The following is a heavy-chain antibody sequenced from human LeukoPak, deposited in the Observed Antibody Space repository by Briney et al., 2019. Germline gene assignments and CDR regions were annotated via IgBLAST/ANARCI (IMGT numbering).Heavy chain of an antibody. CDR3: ARAKRPMVLDH. J-gene: IGHJ4*02. Sequence: PGGSLRLSCAASGVTFSTYWMNWVRQAPGKGLEWVANIKPDGSEGYYVDSVKGRFTLSRDNAQNSLYLQMNSLRDDDTAVYYCARAKRPMVLDHWGQGTLVTVSS. CDR1: GVTFSTYW. V-gene: IGHV3-7*03. CDR2: IKPDGSEG. D-gene: IGHD3-10*01.